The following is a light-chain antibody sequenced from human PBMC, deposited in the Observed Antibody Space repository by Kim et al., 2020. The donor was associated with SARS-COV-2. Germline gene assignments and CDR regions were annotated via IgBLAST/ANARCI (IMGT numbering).Light chain of an antibody. CDR1: QSVRSNI. V-gene: IGKV3-20*01. CDR2: PAY. Sequence: SLGESATLSCTASQSVRSNILAWLQQNPHQAPRLLIYPAYPGATGIHDRLSSSGCGTYVTLSIRRLGPEHFAVYSSQQYGDPARKFGEGTKVDIK. CDR3: QQYGDPARK. J-gene: IGKJ1*01.